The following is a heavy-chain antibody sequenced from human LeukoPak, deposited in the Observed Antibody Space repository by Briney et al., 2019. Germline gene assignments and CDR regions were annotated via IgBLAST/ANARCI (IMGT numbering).Heavy chain of an antibody. CDR2: IYYSGST. CDR3: ARFGYYYYYMDV. V-gene: IGHV4-59*01. J-gene: IGHJ6*03. D-gene: IGHD3-16*01. Sequence: SETLSLTCTVSGGSLSSYYWSWIRQPPGKGLEWIGYIYYSGSTNYNPSLKSRVTISVDTSGNQFSLKLSSVTAADTAVYYCARFGYYYYYMDVWGKGTTVTISS. CDR1: GGSLSSYY.